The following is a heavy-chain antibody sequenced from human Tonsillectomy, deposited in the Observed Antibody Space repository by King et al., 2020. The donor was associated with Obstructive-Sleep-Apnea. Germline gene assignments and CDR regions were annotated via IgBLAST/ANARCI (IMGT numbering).Heavy chain of an antibody. Sequence: VQLQESGPGLVKPSQTLSLPCTVSGGPISSGDYYWCEIRQPPGKGLEGSGYIYFSETTYYNPSLKNRVTISVDTSKNHISLKLSSVTAADTAVYYCARADDSSGYYAFDIWGQGTMVTVSS. V-gene: IGHV4-30-4*01. J-gene: IGHJ3*02. D-gene: IGHD3-22*01. CDR3: ARADDSSGYYAFDI. CDR1: GGPISSGDYY. CDR2: IYFSETT.